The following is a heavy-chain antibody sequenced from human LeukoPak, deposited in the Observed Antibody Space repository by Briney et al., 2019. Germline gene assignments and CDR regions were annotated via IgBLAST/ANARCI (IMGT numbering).Heavy chain of an antibody. D-gene: IGHD3-10*01. J-gene: IGHJ4*02. CDR2: ISYDGSNK. CDR1: GFTFSTYA. CDR3: ARGSGSYDRVFDY. V-gene: IGHV3-30-3*01. Sequence: TGGSLRLSCAASGFTFSTYAMHWVRQAPGKALEWVAVISYDGSNKYYADSVKGRFTISRDNSKNTLYLQMNSLRAEDTAVYYCARGSGSYDRVFDYWGRGALVTVSS.